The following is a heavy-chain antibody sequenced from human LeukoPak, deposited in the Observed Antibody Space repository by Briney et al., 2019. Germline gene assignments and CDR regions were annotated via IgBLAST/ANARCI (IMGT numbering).Heavy chain of an antibody. CDR3: TTDPMYYYMDV. Sequence: GGSLRLSCAASGLTFSSYAMSWVRQAPGKGLEWVSAISGSGGSTYYADSVKGRFTISRDNSKNTLYLQMNSLKTEDTAVYYCTTDPMYYYMDVWGKGTTVTVSS. D-gene: IGHD2-2*01. CDR1: GLTFSSYA. CDR2: ISGSGGST. V-gene: IGHV3-23*01. J-gene: IGHJ6*03.